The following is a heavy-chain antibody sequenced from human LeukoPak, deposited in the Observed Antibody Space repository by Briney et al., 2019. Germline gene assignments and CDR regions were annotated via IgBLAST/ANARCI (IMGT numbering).Heavy chain of an antibody. Sequence: SETLSLTCTVSGGSISSYYWSWIRQPPGKGLEWIGYIYYSGSTNYNPSLKSRVTISVGTSKNQFALKLSSVTAADTAVYYCARDQRKDAFDIWGQGTMVTVSS. CDR1: GGSISSYY. CDR3: ARDQRKDAFDI. V-gene: IGHV4-59*01. J-gene: IGHJ3*02. D-gene: IGHD6-25*01. CDR2: IYYSGST.